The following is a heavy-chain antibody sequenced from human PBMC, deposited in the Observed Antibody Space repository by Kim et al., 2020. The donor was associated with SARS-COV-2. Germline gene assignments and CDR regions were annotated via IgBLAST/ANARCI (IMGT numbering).Heavy chain of an antibody. D-gene: IGHD3-16*01. V-gene: IGHV4-59*12. Sequence: SETLSLTCTVSGGSIRSFSWSWIRQAPGKGLEWIGYISYSGSTNYNPSLKNRVTISVDTSKNQFSLELTSVTAADTAVYHCARAPVGPSPFHAWVPGT. CDR1: GGSIRSFS. CDR3: ARAPVGPSPFHA. J-gene: IGHJ4*02. CDR2: ISYSGST.